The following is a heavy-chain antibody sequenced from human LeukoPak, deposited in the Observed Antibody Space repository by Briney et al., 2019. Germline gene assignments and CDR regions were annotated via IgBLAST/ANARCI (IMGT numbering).Heavy chain of an antibody. CDR2: INPSGGST. Sequence: ASVKVSCKASGYTSTSYYMHWVRQAPGQGLEWMGIINPSGGSTSYAQKFQGRVTMTRDTSTSTVYMELSSLRSEDTAVYYCARGGPVTYYYDSSGYYGFDYWGQGTLVTVSS. CDR3: ARGGPVTYYYDSSGYYGFDY. D-gene: IGHD3-22*01. CDR1: GYTSTSYY. V-gene: IGHV1-46*03. J-gene: IGHJ4*02.